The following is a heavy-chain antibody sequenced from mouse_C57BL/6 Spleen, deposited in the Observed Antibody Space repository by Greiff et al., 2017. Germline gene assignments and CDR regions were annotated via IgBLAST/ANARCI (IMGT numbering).Heavy chain of an antibody. CDR1: GFTFSDYY. CDR2: ISNGGGST. D-gene: IGHD2-1*01. V-gene: IGHV5-12*01. Sequence: EVQRVESGGGLVQPGGSLKLSCAASGFTFSDYYMYWVRQTPEKRLEWVAYISNGGGSTYYPDTVKGRFTISRDNAKNTLYLQMSRLKSEDTAMYYCARQSPFYYGTSMDYWGQGTSVTVSS. CDR3: ARQSPFYYGTSMDY. J-gene: IGHJ4*01.